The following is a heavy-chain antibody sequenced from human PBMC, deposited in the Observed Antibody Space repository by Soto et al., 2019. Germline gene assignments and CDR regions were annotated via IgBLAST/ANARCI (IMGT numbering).Heavy chain of an antibody. D-gene: IGHD5-18*01. V-gene: IGHV4-30-4*01. J-gene: IGHJ6*02. CDR2: IYYSGST. Sequence: QVQLQESGPGLVKPSQTLSLTCTVSGGSISSGDYYWSWIRQPPGKGLEWIGYIYYSGSTYYNPSLXGXVXIXXATSKNQFSLKLSSVTAADTAVYYFARASPVVTDVWGQGTTVTVSS. CDR3: ARASPVVTDV. CDR1: GGSISSGDYY.